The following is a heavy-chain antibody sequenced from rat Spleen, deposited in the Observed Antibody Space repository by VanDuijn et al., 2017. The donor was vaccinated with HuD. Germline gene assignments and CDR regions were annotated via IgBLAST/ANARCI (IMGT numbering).Heavy chain of an antibody. CDR3: TRGTALDY. Sequence: EVQLVESGGGLVQPGRSMKLSCAASGFTFSSFPMAWVRQAPTKGLEWVATISTSGGSTYYRDSVKGRFTISRDNAKSTLYLQMNSLRSEDTATYYCTRGTALDYWGQGVMVTVSS. J-gene: IGHJ2*01. CDR2: ISTSGGST. V-gene: IGHV5-46*01. CDR1: GFTFSSFP.